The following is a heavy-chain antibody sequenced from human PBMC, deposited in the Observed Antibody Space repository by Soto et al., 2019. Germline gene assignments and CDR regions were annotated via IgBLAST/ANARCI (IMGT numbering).Heavy chain of an antibody. J-gene: IGHJ4*02. V-gene: IGHV1-8*01. Sequence: QVQLVQSGAEVKKTGASVKVSCKASGYTFTSYDINWVRQATGQGLEWMGWMDPNSGNTGTVQKFKGRVTMTRNTSISTAYMELSSLRSEDTAVYYCSRGGRISGVYWGQGTLVTVSS. CDR3: SRGGRISGVY. D-gene: IGHD1-26*01. CDR1: GYTFTSYD. CDR2: MDPNSGNT.